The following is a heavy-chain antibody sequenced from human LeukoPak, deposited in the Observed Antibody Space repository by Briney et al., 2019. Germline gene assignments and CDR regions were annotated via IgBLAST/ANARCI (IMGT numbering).Heavy chain of an antibody. D-gene: IGHD1-26*01. J-gene: IGHJ4*02. Sequence: ASVTVSCKVSGYTLTELSMHWVRQAPGKGLEWMGGFDPEDGETIYPQKFQGRVTMTEDTSTDTAYMELSSLRSEDTAVYYCATRVGAAPYYFDYWGQGTLVTVSS. V-gene: IGHV1-24*01. CDR2: FDPEDGET. CDR1: GYTLTELS. CDR3: ATRVGAAPYYFDY.